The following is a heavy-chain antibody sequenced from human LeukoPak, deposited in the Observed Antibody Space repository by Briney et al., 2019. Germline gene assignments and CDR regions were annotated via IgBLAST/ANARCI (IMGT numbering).Heavy chain of an antibody. CDR3: AKGSSISGSFEPYYFDY. Sequence: QPGGSLRLSCAASGLTFDDYTMHWVRQAPGKGLEWVSLISWDGGSTYYADSVKGRFTISRDNSKNSLYLQVNSLRTEDTALYYCAKGSSISGSFEPYYFDYWGQGTLVTVSS. V-gene: IGHV3-43*01. CDR1: GLTFDDYT. CDR2: ISWDGGST. J-gene: IGHJ4*02. D-gene: IGHD1-26*01.